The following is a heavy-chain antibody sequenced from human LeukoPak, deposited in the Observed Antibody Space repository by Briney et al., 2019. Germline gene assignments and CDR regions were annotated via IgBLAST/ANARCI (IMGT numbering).Heavy chain of an antibody. CDR2: ISGTSSYI. Sequence: AGGSLRLSCAASGFTFSSYSMNWVRQAPGKGLEWVSFISGTSSYIYYPDSVKGRFTISRDNSKNTLYLQMNSLRAEDTAVYYCARVSVQLPVRWGQGTLVTVSS. V-gene: IGHV3-21*01. CDR3: ARVSVQLPVR. D-gene: IGHD5-18*01. CDR1: GFTFSSYS. J-gene: IGHJ4*02.